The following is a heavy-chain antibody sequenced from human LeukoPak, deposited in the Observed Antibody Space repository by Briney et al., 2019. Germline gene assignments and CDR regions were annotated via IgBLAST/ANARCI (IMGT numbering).Heavy chain of an antibody. CDR3: ARARYYYDSGGYYHFQH. CDR2: IRFDGGHK. V-gene: IGHV3-30*02. CDR1: GFTFSNYG. D-gene: IGHD3-22*01. J-gene: IGHJ1*01. Sequence: GGSLRLSCAASGFTFSNYGMFWVRQAPGKGLDWVAFIRFDGGHKYYADSAKGRFTISRDNAKNSLYLQMNSLRAEDTAVYYCARARYYYDSGGYYHFQHWGQGTLVTVSS.